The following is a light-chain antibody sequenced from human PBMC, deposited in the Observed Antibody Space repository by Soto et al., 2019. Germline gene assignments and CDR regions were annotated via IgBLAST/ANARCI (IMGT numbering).Light chain of an antibody. J-gene: IGLJ1*01. V-gene: IGLV2-14*01. Sequence: QSALTQPASVSGSPGQSITISCTGTSSDVGGYNYVSWYQQHPGKAPKLMIYDVSNRPSGVSNRSSGSKSDNTASLTISGLQAEDEADYYCSSYTSSSTYVFGTGTKLTVL. CDR1: SSDVGGYNY. CDR3: SSYTSSSTYV. CDR2: DVS.